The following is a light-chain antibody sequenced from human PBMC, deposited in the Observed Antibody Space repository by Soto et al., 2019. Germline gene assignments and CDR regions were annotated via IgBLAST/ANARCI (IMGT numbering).Light chain of an antibody. Sequence: QSALTQPRSVSGSPGQSVTISCTGTSSDVGGFDYVSWYQQLPDKAPKLIIYDVSNRPSGVPDRFFGAKSGNTASLTIAGLQAEDDADYYYCSYAGNFLFGGGTQLTVL. V-gene: IGLV2-11*01. CDR1: SSDVGGFDY. CDR2: DVS. J-gene: IGLJ2*01. CDR3: CSYAGNFL.